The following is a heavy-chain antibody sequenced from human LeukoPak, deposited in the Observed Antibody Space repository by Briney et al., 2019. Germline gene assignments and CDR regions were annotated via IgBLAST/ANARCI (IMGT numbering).Heavy chain of an antibody. Sequence: GGSLRLSCAASGFTFSSYAMSWVRQAPGKGLEWVSAISGSGGSTYYADSVKGRFTISRDNSKNTLCLQMNSLRAEDTAVYYCAKASNDFWSGYYTYWGQGTLVTVSS. CDR2: ISGSGGST. CDR3: AKASNDFWSGYYTY. CDR1: GFTFSSYA. V-gene: IGHV3-23*01. D-gene: IGHD3-3*01. J-gene: IGHJ4*02.